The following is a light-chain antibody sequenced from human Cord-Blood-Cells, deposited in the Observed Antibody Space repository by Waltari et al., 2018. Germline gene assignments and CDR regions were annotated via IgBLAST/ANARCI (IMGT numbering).Light chain of an antibody. V-gene: IGLV2-14*01. CDR1: SSDLGGYNY. J-gene: IGLJ1*01. CDR2: EVS. CDR3: SSYTSSSTYV. Sequence: QSALTKPASVSGSPGQPITTSCTGTSSDLGGYNYVSWYQQPPGKAPKLMIYEVSNRPSGVSNRFSGSKSGNTASLTISGLQAEDEADYYCSSYTSSSTYVFGTGTKVTVL.